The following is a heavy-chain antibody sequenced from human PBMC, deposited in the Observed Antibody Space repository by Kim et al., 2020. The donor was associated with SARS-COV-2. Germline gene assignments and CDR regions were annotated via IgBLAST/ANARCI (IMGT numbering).Heavy chain of an antibody. D-gene: IGHD6-6*01. V-gene: IGHV3-23*01. Sequence: GGSLRLSCAASGFTFSNYAMSWVRQAPGKGLEWVSGIIAGGGSTYYADSVKGRFTISRDNSKNTLYLQMNSLRADDTAVYYCAKSRAIAAPIDYWGQGTLVTVSS. CDR3: AKSRAIAAPIDY. CDR2: IIAGGGST. CDR1: GFTFSNYA. J-gene: IGHJ4*02.